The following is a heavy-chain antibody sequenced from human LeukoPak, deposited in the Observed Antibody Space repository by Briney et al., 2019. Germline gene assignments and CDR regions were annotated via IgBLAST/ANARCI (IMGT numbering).Heavy chain of an antibody. CDR1: GGSISSYY. J-gene: IGHJ4*02. Sequence: SETLSLTCTVSGGSISSYYWNWIRQPPGKGLEWIGYIYYTGSTNYNPSLKSRVTISVDTSKNQFSLRLSSVTAADTAVYYCARKLPGVHFDYWGQGTLVTVS. D-gene: IGHD2-15*01. V-gene: IGHV4-59*01. CDR2: IYYTGST. CDR3: ARKLPGVHFDY.